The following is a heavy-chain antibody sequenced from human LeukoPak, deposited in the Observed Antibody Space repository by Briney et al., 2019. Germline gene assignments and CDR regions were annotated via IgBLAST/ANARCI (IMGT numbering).Heavy chain of an antibody. CDR2: ISGSGGST. J-gene: IGHJ3*02. D-gene: IGHD5-18*01. CDR3: ARGGTRGYSYAFDI. V-gene: IGHV3-23*01. CDR1: GFTFSSYA. Sequence: GGSLRLSCAASGFTFSSYAMSWVRQAPGKGLEWVSAISGSGGSTYYADSVKGRFTISRDNSKNTLYLQMNSLRAEDTAKYYCARGGTRGYSYAFDIWGQGTMVTVSS.